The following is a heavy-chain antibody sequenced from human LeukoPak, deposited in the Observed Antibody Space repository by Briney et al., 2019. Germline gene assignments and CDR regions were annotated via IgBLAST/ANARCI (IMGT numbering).Heavy chain of an antibody. CDR1: GGSISSYY. J-gene: IGHJ6*03. CDR2: IYTSGSN. Sequence: SETLSLTCTVSGGSISSYYWSWLRQPPGKGLEWIGYIYTSGSNNYNPSLKSRVTISVDTSKNQFSLKLSSVTAADTAVYYCARRAARIAAAGTLKFHYYYMDVWGKGTTVTVSS. CDR3: ARRAARIAAAGTLKFHYYYMDV. D-gene: IGHD6-13*01. V-gene: IGHV4-4*09.